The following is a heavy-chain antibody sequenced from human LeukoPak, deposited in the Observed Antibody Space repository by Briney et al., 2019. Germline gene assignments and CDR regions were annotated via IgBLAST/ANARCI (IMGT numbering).Heavy chain of an antibody. J-gene: IGHJ4*02. CDR3: AREGIVGATPFDY. V-gene: IGHV3-7*01. Sequence: PGGSLRLSCAASGFTFSSYWMTWVRQAPGKGLEWVANIKQDGSEKYYLDSVKGRFTISRDNAKNSLYLQMNSLRAEDTAVYYCAREGIVGATPFDYWGQGTLVTVSS. D-gene: IGHD1-26*01. CDR2: IKQDGSEK. CDR1: GFTFSSYW.